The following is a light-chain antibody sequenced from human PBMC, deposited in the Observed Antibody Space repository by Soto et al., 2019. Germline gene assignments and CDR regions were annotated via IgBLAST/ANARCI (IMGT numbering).Light chain of an antibody. J-gene: IGLJ3*02. CDR2: EVN. V-gene: IGLV2-8*01. CDR3: SSYAGRSISMV. Sequence: QSALTQPPSASGSPGQSVTISCTGTSSDVGGYDYVSWYQQHPGKAPRLVIFEVNKRPSGVPDRFSGSKSGNTASLTVSGLQAGDEANYYCSSYAGRSISMVFGGGTKLTVL. CDR1: SSDVGGYDY.